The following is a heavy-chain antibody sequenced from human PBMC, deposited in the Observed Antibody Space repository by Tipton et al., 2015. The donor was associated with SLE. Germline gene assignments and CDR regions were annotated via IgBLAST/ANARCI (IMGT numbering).Heavy chain of an antibody. V-gene: IGHV3-23*01. CDR1: GFTFSSYA. J-gene: IGHJ4*02. CDR2: ISGSGGST. CDR3: ARDTPRFLQWQVLDF. Sequence: SLRLSCAASGFTFSSYAMSWVRQAPGKGLEWVSAISGSGGSTYYADSVKGRFTISRDNSKNTLYLQMNSLRAEDTAVYYCARDTPRFLQWQVLDFWGQGTLVTVSS. D-gene: IGHD3-3*01.